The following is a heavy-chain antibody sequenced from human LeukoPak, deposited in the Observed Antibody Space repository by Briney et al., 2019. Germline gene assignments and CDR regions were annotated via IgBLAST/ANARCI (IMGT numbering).Heavy chain of an antibody. CDR3: ARGLIVLMVYAIRNTGWFDP. D-gene: IGHD2-8*01. V-gene: IGHV4-34*01. CDR1: GGSFSGYY. Sequence: PSETLSLTCAVYGGSFSGYYWSWIRQPPGKGLEWIGEINHSGSTNYNPSLKSRVTISVDTSKNQFSLKLNSVTAADTAVYYCARGLIVLMVYAIRNTGWFDPWGQGTLVTVSS. CDR2: INHSGST. J-gene: IGHJ5*02.